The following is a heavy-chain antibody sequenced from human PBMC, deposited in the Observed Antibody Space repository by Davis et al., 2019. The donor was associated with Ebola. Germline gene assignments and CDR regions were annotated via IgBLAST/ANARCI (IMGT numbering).Heavy chain of an antibody. V-gene: IGHV4-59*01. J-gene: IGHJ5*02. D-gene: IGHD3-22*01. CDR3: ARDAYYYDSSGYYRVGWFDP. Sequence: MPSETLSLTRTVPGGSISSYYWSWIRQPPGKGLEWIGYIYYSGSTNYNPSLKSRVTISVDTSKNQFSLKLSSVTAADTAVYYCARDAYYYDSSGYYRVGWFDPWGQGTLVTVSS. CDR2: IYYSGST. CDR1: GGSISSYY.